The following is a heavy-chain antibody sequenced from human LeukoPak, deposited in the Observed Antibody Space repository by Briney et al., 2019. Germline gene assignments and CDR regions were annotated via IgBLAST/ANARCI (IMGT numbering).Heavy chain of an antibody. D-gene: IGHD1-26*01. J-gene: IGHJ3*01. CDR1: GFTFSSYE. CDR2: ISSSGNSI. CDR3: ARDLYEEWGELSDAFDL. V-gene: IGHV3-48*03. Sequence: GGSLRLSCAASGFTFSSYEMNWVRQAPGKGLEWVSYISSSGNSIYYAASVKGRFTISRDNAKNSLYLQMNSLRAEDTAVYYCARDLYEEWGELSDAFDLWGQGTMVTVAS.